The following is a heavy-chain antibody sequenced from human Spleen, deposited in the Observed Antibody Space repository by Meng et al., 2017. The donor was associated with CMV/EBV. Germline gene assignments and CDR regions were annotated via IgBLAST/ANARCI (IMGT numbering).Heavy chain of an antibody. D-gene: IGHD4-17*01. CDR2: IDYKGNT. Sequence: TCMFSGCPLGRGTYHWAWIRQAPGKGLECIGSIDYKGNTFYNTSSKSRVTISGDTPNNQLSLNGNSLTAAYTAVYYCALTTVNWFDPWSHGTLVTVSS. V-gene: IGHV4-39*07. J-gene: IGHJ5*02. CDR1: GCPLGRGTYH. CDR3: ALTTVNWFDP.